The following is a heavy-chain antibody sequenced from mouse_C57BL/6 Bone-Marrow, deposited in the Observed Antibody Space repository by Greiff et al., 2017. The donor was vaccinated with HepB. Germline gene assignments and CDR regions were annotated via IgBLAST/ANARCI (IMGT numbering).Heavy chain of an antibody. D-gene: IGHD1-1*01. Sequence: EVHLVESGGGLVKPGGSLKLSCAASGFTFSDYGMHWVRQAPEKGLEWVAYISSGSSTIYYADTVKGRFTISRDNAKNTRFLQMTSLGSEDTAMYYCARGYLLLRYWGQGTLVTVSA. J-gene: IGHJ3*01. V-gene: IGHV5-17*01. CDR2: ISSGSSTI. CDR3: ARGYLLLRY. CDR1: GFTFSDYG.